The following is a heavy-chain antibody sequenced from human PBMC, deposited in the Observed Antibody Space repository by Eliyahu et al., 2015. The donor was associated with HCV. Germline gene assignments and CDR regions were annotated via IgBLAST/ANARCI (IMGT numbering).Heavy chain of an antibody. V-gene: IGHV1-69*01. D-gene: IGHD3-16*01. J-gene: IGHJ6*02. CDR2: IIPIFGTA. Sequence: QVQLVQSGAEVKKPGSSVKVSCKASGGTSXSYAIXWVRQAPGQGLEWMGGIIPIFGTANYAQKFQGRVTITADESTSTAYMELSSLRSEDTAVYYCARDTHLRAYISRTYYYYGMDVWGQGTTVTVSS. CDR1: GGTSXSYA. CDR3: ARDTHLRAYISRTYYYYGMDV.